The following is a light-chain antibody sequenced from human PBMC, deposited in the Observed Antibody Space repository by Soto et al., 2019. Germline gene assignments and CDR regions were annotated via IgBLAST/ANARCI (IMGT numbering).Light chain of an antibody. CDR1: QRINSIY. J-gene: IGKJ1*01. Sequence: EIVLTQSPVSLSLSPGETATLSCRVSQRINSIYLAWYQQKPGRSPRLLIDGATTRVTGVPDRFSGSGSGADFTLTISGLEPNDFAVYYCQQYGSSPPWTFGPGTSVEIK. V-gene: IGKV3-20*01. CDR3: QQYGSSPPWT. CDR2: GAT.